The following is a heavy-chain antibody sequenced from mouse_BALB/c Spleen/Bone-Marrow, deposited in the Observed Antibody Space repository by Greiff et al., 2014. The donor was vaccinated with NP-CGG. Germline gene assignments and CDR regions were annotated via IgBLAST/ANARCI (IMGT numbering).Heavy chain of an antibody. CDR1: GYTFTTYT. CDR2: IIPSSGYT. CDR3: ERKVDGNDGPLFDY. V-gene: IGHV1-4*02. J-gene: IGHJ3*01. Sequence: VQLQQSAAELARPGASLKMSCKASGYTFTTYTMHWVKQRPGQGLEWIGNIIPSSGYTDYNQKFKDKTTLTADKSSTTAYMQLSSLTSEDYAVYYCERKVDGNDGPLFDYWGQGTLVTVSA. D-gene: IGHD2-2*01.